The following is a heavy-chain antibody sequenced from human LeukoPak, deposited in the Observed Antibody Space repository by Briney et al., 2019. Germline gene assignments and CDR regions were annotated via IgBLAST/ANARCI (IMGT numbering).Heavy chain of an antibody. J-gene: IGHJ6*02. CDR3: ARDKSRSVLHYYYGMDV. V-gene: IGHV1-8*01. Sequence: PPVKPSCKPSRSPFSRYDINGGRQATRHRLEGMGWRNPKRGNTDDAQKFQGRVTMGRNTSTRTAYMELSSLRSDDTAVYYCARDKSRSVLHYYYGMDVWGQGTTVTVSS. D-gene: IGHD3-3*01. CDR2: RNPKRGNT. CDR1: RSPFSRYD.